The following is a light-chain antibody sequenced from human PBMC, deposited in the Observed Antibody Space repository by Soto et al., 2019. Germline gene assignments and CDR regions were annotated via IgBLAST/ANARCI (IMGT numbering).Light chain of an antibody. V-gene: IGKV1-5*03. Sequence: DIQMTQSPSTLSASVGDRVTITCRGSQSIRGWLAWLQQQPGKAPKLLIYAASNLESAVPSRFSGSGSGTEFTLTINGLQPDDFATYYCQQYITYPLTFGQGTKVEI. CDR2: AAS. J-gene: IGKJ1*01. CDR3: QQYITYPLT. CDR1: QSIRGW.